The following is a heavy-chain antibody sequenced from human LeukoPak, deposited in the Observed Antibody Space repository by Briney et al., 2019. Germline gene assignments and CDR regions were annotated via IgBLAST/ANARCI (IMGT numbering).Heavy chain of an antibody. Sequence: GGSLRLSCAASGFTVSSLCMIWVRQAPGKGLEWVANIKPDGSEKKYVDSVKGRFTISRDNAKNSLYLQMDSLSAEDTAVYYCARYNYYACSVRLYWGQGTLVTVSS. CDR2: IKPDGSEK. CDR3: ARYNYYACSVRLY. J-gene: IGHJ4*02. D-gene: IGHD3-22*01. CDR1: GFTVSSLC. V-gene: IGHV3-7*01.